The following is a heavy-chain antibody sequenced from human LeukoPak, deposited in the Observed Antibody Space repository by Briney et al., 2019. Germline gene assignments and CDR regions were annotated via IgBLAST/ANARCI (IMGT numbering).Heavy chain of an antibody. D-gene: IGHD4-17*01. CDR2: INPSGGST. Sequence: ASVKVSCKASGYTFTSYYMHWVRQAPGQGLEWMGIINPSGGSTSYAQKFQGRVTMTRDTSTSTVYMELSSLRSEDTAVYYCARPRFPRGYGDYGAAYWFDPWGQGTLVTVSS. CDR3: ARPRFPRGYGDYGAAYWFDP. J-gene: IGHJ5*02. V-gene: IGHV1-46*01. CDR1: GYTFTSYY.